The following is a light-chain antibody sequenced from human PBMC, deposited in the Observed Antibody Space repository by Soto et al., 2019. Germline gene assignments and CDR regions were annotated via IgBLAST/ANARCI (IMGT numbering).Light chain of an antibody. CDR3: GSWDSSLSAYV. J-gene: IGLJ1*01. CDR1: SSNIGGNS. V-gene: IGLV1-51*01. CDR2: DDN. Sequence: QSVLTQPPSVSAAPGQKVTISCSGSSSNIGGNSVSWYQRLPGTAPKLLIYDDNKRPSGIPDRFSGSKSGTSATLGITGFQTGDEADYYCGSWDSSLSAYVFGTGTTVTVL.